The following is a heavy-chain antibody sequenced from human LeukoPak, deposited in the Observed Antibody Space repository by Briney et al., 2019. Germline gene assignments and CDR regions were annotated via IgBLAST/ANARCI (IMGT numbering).Heavy chain of an antibody. Sequence: PGGSLRLSCAASGFTFSDYYMDWVRQAPGKGLEWVGRSRSKAHTYTTEYAASVKGRFTISRDGSKNSLYLQMNSLKTEDTAVYYCARGYSSGYYGFDYWGQGTLVTVSS. CDR2: SRSKAHTYTT. J-gene: IGHJ4*02. V-gene: IGHV3-72*01. D-gene: IGHD6-19*01. CDR3: ARGYSSGYYGFDY. CDR1: GFTFSDYY.